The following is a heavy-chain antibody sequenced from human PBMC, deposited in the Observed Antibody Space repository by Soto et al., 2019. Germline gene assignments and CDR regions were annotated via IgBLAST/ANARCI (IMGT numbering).Heavy chain of an antibody. Sequence: SETLSLTCTVSGGSISSSSYYWGWIRQPPGKGLEWIGSIYYSGSTYYKPSLKSRVTISVDTSKNQFSLKLSSVTAVDTVVYYCARKGAVAGTLYYDYWGQGTLVTVSS. CDR2: IYYSGST. V-gene: IGHV4-39*01. CDR1: GGSISSSSYY. CDR3: ARKGAVAGTLYYDY. J-gene: IGHJ4*02. D-gene: IGHD6-19*01.